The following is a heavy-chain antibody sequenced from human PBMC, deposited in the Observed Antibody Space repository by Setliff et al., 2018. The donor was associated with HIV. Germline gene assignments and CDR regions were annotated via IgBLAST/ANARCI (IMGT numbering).Heavy chain of an antibody. CDR3: AREPSGSGNYFYFDY. CDR2: MNPNSGNT. Sequence: ASVKVSCKASGYTFTSYAMNWVRQAPGQGLEWMGWMNPNSGNTGYAQKFQGRVTMTRTTSISTAYMELSSLRSEDTAVYYCAREPSGSGNYFYFDYWGQGTLVTVSS. V-gene: IGHV1-8*02. CDR1: GYTFTSYA. D-gene: IGHD1-26*01. J-gene: IGHJ4*02.